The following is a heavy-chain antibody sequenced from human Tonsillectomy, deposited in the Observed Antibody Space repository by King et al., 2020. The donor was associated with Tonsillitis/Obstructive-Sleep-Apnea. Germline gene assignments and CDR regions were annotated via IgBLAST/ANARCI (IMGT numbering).Heavy chain of an antibody. J-gene: IGHJ6*03. Sequence: VTLKESGPALVKPTQTLTLTCTFSGFSLSTSEMCVSWIRQPPGKALEGLARIDWDDDKYYSTSLKTRLTISKDTSKNQVVLTMTNMDPVDTATYFCARNEDYYYYMDVWGKGTTVTVSS. CDR3: ARNEDYYYYMDV. V-gene: IGHV2-70*11. CDR2: IDWDDDK. CDR1: GFSLSTSEMC.